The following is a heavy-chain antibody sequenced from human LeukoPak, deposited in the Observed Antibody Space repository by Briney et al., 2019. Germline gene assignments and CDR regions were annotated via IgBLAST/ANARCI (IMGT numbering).Heavy chain of an antibody. J-gene: IGHJ4*02. Sequence: SETLSLTCTVSGYSINSGYYWGWIRQPPGKGLEWIGEINHSGSTNYNPSLKSRVTISVDTSKNQFSLKLSSVTAADTAVYYCASQGWPFDYWGQGTLVTVSS. CDR1: GYSINSGYY. CDR3: ASQGWPFDY. CDR2: INHSGST. V-gene: IGHV4-38-2*02.